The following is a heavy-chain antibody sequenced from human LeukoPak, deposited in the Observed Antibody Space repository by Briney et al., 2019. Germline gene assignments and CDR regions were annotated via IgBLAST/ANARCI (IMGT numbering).Heavy chain of an antibody. J-gene: IGHJ2*01. D-gene: IGHD6-19*01. CDR2: LYYNGRT. CDR3: ARVIAVAGTLDWYFDL. V-gene: IGHV4-59*12. Sequence: SETLSLTCSISDVSITSYYWSWIRQPPGGGLEWIGCLYYNGRTTYNPSLESRVIISGDTSKNQFSLKLSSVTAADTAVYYCARVIAVAGTLDWYFDLWGRGTLVTVSS. CDR1: DVSITSYY.